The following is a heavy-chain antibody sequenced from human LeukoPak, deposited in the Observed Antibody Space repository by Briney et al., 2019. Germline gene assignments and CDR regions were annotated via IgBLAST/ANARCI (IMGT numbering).Heavy chain of an antibody. CDR3: ARDYYYGSGSSKYDY. D-gene: IGHD3-10*01. CDR1: GFTFSDYY. CDR2: ISSSSSYT. Sequence: GGCLRLSCAASGFTFSDYYMSWIRQAPGKGLEWVSYISSSSSYTNYADSVKGRFTISRDNAKNSLYLQMNSLRAEDTAVYYCARDYYYGSGSSKYDYWGQGTLVTASS. V-gene: IGHV3-11*05. J-gene: IGHJ4*02.